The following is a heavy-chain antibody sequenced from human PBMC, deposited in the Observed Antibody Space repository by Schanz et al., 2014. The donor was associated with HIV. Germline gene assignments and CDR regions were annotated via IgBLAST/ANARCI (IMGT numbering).Heavy chain of an antibody. Sequence: EVQLLESGGGLVQPGGSLRLSCAASGLTFSDYAMTWVRQGAGKGLVWVSRINSNEGTTDYADSVKGRFTISRDNAKNTLYLQMNSLRAEDTAVYYCVRLMSSDYDFYHYGMDVWGQGTTVIVSS. D-gene: IGHD4-17*01. CDR1: GLTFSDYA. J-gene: IGHJ6*02. CDR3: VRLMSSDYDFYHYGMDV. CDR2: INSNEGTT. V-gene: IGHV3-74*02.